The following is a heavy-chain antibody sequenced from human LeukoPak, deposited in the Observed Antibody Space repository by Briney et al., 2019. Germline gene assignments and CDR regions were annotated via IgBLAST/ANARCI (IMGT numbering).Heavy chain of an antibody. J-gene: IGHJ5*02. CDR1: GGSISSSSYY. CDR3: VRQSNGSGYHYDP. D-gene: IGHD3-22*01. V-gene: IGHV4-39*01. CDR2: IHYSGST. Sequence: SETLSLTCTVSGGSISSSSYYWGWIRQAPGKGLEWIGSIHYSGSTYYNPPLKSRVTISVDTSKNQFSLRLSSVTAADTAVYYCVRQSNGSGYHYDPWGQGTLVTVSP.